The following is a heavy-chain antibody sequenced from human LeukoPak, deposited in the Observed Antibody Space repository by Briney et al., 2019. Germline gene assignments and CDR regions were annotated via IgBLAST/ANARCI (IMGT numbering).Heavy chain of an antibody. J-gene: IGHJ6*02. D-gene: IGHD3-3*01. CDR2: ISYDGSNK. CDR1: GFTFSSYA. CDR3: ARDSTIFGVVSGMDV. V-gene: IGHV3-30-3*01. Sequence: QAGGSLRLSCAASGFTFSSYAMHWVRQAPGKGLEWVAVISYDGSNKYYADSVKGRFTISRDNSKNTLYLQMNSLRAEDTAVYYCARDSTIFGVVSGMDVWGQGTTVTVSS.